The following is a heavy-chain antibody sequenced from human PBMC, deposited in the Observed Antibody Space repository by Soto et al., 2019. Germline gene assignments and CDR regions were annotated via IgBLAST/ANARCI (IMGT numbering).Heavy chain of an antibody. J-gene: IGHJ5*02. CDR3: ARSPALLTIFGVATGAVWFDP. Sequence: SETLSLTCAVYGGSFSGYYWSWIRQPPGKGLEWIGEINHSGSTNYNPSLKSRVTISVDTSKNQFSLKLSSVTAADTAVYYCARSPALLTIFGVATGAVWFDPWGQGTLVTVPS. V-gene: IGHV4-34*01. CDR1: GGSFSGYY. D-gene: IGHD3-3*01. CDR2: INHSGST.